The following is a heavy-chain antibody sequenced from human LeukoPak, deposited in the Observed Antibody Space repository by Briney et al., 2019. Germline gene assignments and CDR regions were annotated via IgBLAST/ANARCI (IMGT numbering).Heavy chain of an antibody. CDR2: ISGSGGST. J-gene: IGHJ4*02. CDR1: GFTFRSYA. D-gene: IGHD3-22*01. V-gene: IGHV3-23*01. Sequence: GGSLRLSCAAPGFTFRSYAMSWVRQAPGKGLEWVSAISGSGGSTYYADSVKGRFTISRDNSKNTLYVQMNSLRAEDTAVYYCARVYFDSSGYLGNYWGQGTLVTVSS. CDR3: ARVYFDSSGYLGNY.